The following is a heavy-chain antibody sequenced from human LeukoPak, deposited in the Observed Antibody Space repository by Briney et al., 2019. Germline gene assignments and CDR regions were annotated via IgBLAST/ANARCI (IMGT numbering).Heavy chain of an antibody. CDR1: GLTFSSYA. D-gene: IGHD6-19*01. J-gene: IGHJ4*02. Sequence: GGSLRLSCAASGLTFSSYAMSWVRQAPGKGLGWGSAISGSGGSTYYADSVKGRFTISRDKSKNTLYLQMNSLRAEDTAVYYCAKDLDSSGWYVRNYWGQGTLVTVSS. V-gene: IGHV3-23*01. CDR3: AKDLDSSGWYVRNY. CDR2: ISGSGGST.